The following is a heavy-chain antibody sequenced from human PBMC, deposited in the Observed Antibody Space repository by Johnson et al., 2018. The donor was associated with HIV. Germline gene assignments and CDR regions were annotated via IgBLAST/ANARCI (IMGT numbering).Heavy chain of an antibody. CDR3: AKGDYYDTRAAFDI. V-gene: IGHV3-9*01. D-gene: IGHD3-22*01. J-gene: IGHJ3*02. CDR2: ISWNSGSI. CDR1: GFTFDDYA. Sequence: EVQLVESGGGLVQPGRSLRLSCAASGFTFDDYAMHWVRQAPGKGLEWVSGISWNSGSIGYADSVKGRFTISRDNAKNTLYLQMNSLRADDTAVYYCAKGDYYDTRAAFDIWGQGTMVTVSS.